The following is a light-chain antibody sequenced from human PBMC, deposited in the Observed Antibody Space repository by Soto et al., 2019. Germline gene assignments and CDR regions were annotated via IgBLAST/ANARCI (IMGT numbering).Light chain of an antibody. CDR3: HQYDNWPLT. J-gene: IGKJ4*01. Sequence: ETVMNLSTGKLSLXPGEXAALXXXXSQSVSSSYLAWFQQKPGQAPRLLIYGASNRATGIADRFSGSGSGTDFTLTISRLEPEDFAVYYCHQYDNWPLTFGGGTKVDIK. CDR2: GAS. V-gene: IGKV3-20*01. CDR1: QSVSSSY.